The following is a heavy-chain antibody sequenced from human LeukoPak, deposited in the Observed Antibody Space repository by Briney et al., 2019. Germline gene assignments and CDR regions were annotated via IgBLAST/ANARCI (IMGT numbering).Heavy chain of an antibody. CDR3: ARDRVLWFGERLENAPFDY. D-gene: IGHD3-10*01. CDR2: TYYRSKWYN. CDR1: GDSVSSNSAA. Sequence: SQTLSLTCAISGDSVSSNSAAWNWIRQSPSRGLEWLGRTYYRSKWYNDCAVSVKSRITINPDTSKNQFSLQLNSVTPEDTAVYYCARDRVLWFGERLENAPFDYWGQGTLVTVSS. V-gene: IGHV6-1*01. J-gene: IGHJ4*02.